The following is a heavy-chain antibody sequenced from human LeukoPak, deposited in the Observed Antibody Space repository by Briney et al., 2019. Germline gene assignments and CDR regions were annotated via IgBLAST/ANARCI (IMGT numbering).Heavy chain of an antibody. J-gene: IGHJ4*02. CDR3: AREEYCSSTSCSYFDY. CDR2: IIPIFGTV. D-gene: IGHD2-2*01. Sequence: ASVKVCCKASGGTFSSHAISWVRQAPGQGLEWMGGIIPIFGTVNYAQKFQGRVTITADESTSTAYMELSSLRSEDTAVYYCAREEYCSSTSCSYFDYWGQGTLVTVSS. CDR1: GGTFSSHA. V-gene: IGHV1-69*13.